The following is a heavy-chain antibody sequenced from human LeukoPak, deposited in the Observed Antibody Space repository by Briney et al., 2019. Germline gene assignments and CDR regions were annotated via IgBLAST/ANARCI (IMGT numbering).Heavy chain of an antibody. D-gene: IGHD2-2*01. CDR2: ISAYNGNT. CDR3: AREVVVPAELDY. V-gene: IGHV1-18*01. CDR1: GYTFSNYA. Sequence: ASVKVSCKASGYTFSNYAISWVRQAPGQGLEWMGWISAYNGNTKYAQKFQGRVTMTTDTSTSTAYMELRSLRSDDTAVYYCAREVVVPAELDYWGQGTLVTVSS. J-gene: IGHJ4*02.